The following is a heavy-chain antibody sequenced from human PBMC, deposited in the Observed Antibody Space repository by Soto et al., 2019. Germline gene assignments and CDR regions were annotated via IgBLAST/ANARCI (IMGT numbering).Heavy chain of an antibody. V-gene: IGHV4-59*01. CDR3: ARHIGAYYDNNGYPYFDY. Sequence: SETLSLTCTVSGGSISSYYWSWIRQPPGKGLEWIGYIYYSGSTNYNPSLKSRVTISVDTSKNQFSLKLSSVTAADSAMYYCARHIGAYYDNNGYPYFDYWGQGTPVTVSS. J-gene: IGHJ4*02. CDR1: GGSISSYY. CDR2: IYYSGST. D-gene: IGHD3-22*01.